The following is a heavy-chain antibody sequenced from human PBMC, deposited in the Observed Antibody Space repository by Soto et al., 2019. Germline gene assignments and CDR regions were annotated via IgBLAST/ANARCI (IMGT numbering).Heavy chain of an antibody. J-gene: IGHJ4*02. CDR1: GFTFSSYS. CDR2: ISSSSSYI. Sequence: GGSLRLSCAASGFTFSSYSMNWVSQAPGKGLEWVSSISSSSSYIYYADSVKGRFTISRDNAKNSLYLQVNSLRAEDTAVYYCASTVTTAFDVEYWGQGTLVTVSS. D-gene: IGHD4-17*01. CDR3: ASTVTTAFDVEY. V-gene: IGHV3-21*01.